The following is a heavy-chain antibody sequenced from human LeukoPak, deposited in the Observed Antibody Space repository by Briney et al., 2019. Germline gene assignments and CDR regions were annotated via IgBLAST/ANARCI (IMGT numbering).Heavy chain of an antibody. CDR3: ARDGGSGSDY. V-gene: IGHV1-69*04. J-gene: IGHJ4*02. CDR2: IIPILGIA. Sequence: SVKVSCKASGGTFSSYAISWVRQAPGQGLEWMGRIIPILGIANYAQKFQGRVTVTADKSTSTAYMELSSLRSEDTAVYYCARDGGSGSDYWGQGTLVTVSS. CDR1: GGTFSSYA. D-gene: IGHD3-10*01.